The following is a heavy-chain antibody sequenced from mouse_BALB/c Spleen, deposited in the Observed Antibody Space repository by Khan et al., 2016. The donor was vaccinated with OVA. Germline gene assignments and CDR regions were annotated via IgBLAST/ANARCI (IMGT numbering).Heavy chain of an antibody. D-gene: IGHD1-1*01. J-gene: IGHJ4*01. CDR1: GYSITSYYA. V-gene: IGHV3-2*02. Sequence: EVQLQESGPDLVKPSQSLSLTCTVTGYSITSYYAWDWSRQFPGNKVEWMGNISYGCSTSYTPCLKRRITITRDTSKNQFFLQLNSVTTEDKATSYCSRKNYYGYAMDYWGQGTSVTVSS. CDR2: ISYGCST. CDR3: SRKNYYGYAMDY.